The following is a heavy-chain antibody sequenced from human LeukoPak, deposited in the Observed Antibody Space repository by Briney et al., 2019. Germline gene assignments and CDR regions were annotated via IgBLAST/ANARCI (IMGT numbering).Heavy chain of an antibody. J-gene: IGHJ6*02. Sequence: GGSLRLSCAASGFTFSNYAMTWVRQTPGKGLEWVSVISGGGDYTYYADSVKGRFTISRDNSKNTLYLQMNSLRAEDTAVYYCAKYSSSSNYYYGMDVWGQGTTVTVSS. CDR1: GFTFSNYA. CDR2: ISGGGDYT. CDR3: AKYSSSSNYYYGMDV. D-gene: IGHD6-13*01. V-gene: IGHV3-23*01.